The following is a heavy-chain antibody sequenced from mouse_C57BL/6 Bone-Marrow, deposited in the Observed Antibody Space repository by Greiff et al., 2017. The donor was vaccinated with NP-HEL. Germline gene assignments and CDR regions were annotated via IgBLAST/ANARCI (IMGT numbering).Heavy chain of an antibody. J-gene: IGHJ4*01. V-gene: IGHV5-12*01. Sequence: DVMLVESGGGLVQPGGSLKLSCAASGFTFSDYYMYWVRQTPEKRLEWVAYISNGGGSTYYPDTVKGRFTISRDNAKNTLYLQMSRLKSEDTAMYYCARHHLYEAMDYWGQGTSVTVSS. CDR3: ARHHLYEAMDY. D-gene: IGHD1-1*01. CDR1: GFTFSDYY. CDR2: ISNGGGST.